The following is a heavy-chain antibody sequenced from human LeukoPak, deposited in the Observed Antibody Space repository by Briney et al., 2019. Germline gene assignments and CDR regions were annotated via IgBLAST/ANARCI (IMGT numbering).Heavy chain of an antibody. J-gene: IGHJ4*02. Sequence: ASVKVSCKASGYTFTGYYMHWVRQAPGQGLEWMGWINPNSGGTNYAQKFQGRVTMTRDTSISTAYMELSRLRSDDTAVYYCAIRDGYSKSLDYWGQGTLVTVSS. V-gene: IGHV1-2*02. CDR2: INPNSGGT. CDR1: GYTFTGYY. D-gene: IGHD5-24*01. CDR3: AIRDGYSKSLDY.